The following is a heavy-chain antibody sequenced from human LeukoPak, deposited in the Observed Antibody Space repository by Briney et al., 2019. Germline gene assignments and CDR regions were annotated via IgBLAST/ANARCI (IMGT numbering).Heavy chain of an antibody. CDR2: IYHSGST. J-gene: IGHJ4*02. CDR1: GASISSNNW. CDR3: ALISRGIAVPGTEL. V-gene: IGHV4-4*02. D-gene: IGHD6-19*01. Sequence: SETLFLTCAVSGASISSNNWWSWVRQPPGKGLEWIGEIYHSGSTNYTPSLKSRVTISIDKSKNQFSLKLSSVTAADTAVYYCALISRGIAVPGTELWGQGTLVTVSS.